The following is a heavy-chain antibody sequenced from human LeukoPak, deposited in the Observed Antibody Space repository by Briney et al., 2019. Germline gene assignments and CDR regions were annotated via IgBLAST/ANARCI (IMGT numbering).Heavy chain of an antibody. Sequence: ASVKVSCKASGYTFINYYIHWVRQAPGQGLEWMGWINPNSGGTIYAQNFQVRVTMTSDTSISTAYMEVTRLRSDDTAVYYCARDGGWGYNWFDPWGQGTLVTVSS. CDR2: INPNSGGT. D-gene: IGHD6-19*01. V-gene: IGHV1-2*02. J-gene: IGHJ5*02. CDR3: ARDGGWGYNWFDP. CDR1: GYTFINYY.